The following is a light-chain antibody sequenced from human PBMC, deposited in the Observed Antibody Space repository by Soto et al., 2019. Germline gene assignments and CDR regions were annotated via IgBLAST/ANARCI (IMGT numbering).Light chain of an antibody. CDR3: PQYVSSVT. CDR2: GAS. Sequence: DIVLTQSPGSLSLSPGERATLSCRASQSVDSSFFAWYQQKPGQAPRLLIYGASKRATGPPDRFSGSGSGTDFTLTITRLEHEDFAVYYCPQYVSSVTFGQGTKVEIK. V-gene: IGKV3-20*01. J-gene: IGKJ1*01. CDR1: QSVDSSF.